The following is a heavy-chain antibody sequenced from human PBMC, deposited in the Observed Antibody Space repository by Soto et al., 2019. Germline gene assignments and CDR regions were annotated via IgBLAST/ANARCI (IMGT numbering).Heavy chain of an antibody. CDR2: IIHSEST. CDR1: GGSFSAYY. Sequence: LSLTCAVYGGSFSAYYWSWVRQPPGKGLEWIGEIIHSESTKYNPSLKSRVTISVDTSKNQFSLKLSSVTAADTAVYYCARQRPTDGRWEFANYYGVDGWGQGTPVTVSS. V-gene: IGHV4-34*12. CDR3: ARQRPTDGRWEFANYYGVDG. J-gene: IGHJ6*02. D-gene: IGHD1-26*01.